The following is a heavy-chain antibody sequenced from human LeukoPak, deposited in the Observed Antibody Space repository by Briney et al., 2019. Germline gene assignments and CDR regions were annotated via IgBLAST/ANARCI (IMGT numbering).Heavy chain of an antibody. V-gene: IGHV3-21*01. CDR2: IRSSSSYI. CDR3: ARCFLSIAAAATDY. Sequence: GGSLRLSCAPSGFTFSSYSMNWVRQAPGKWMEWVSSIRSSSSYINYADSVKGRFAISRDNAKNSLYLQMNSLRAEDTAVYYCARCFLSIAAAATDYWGQGTLVTVSS. D-gene: IGHD6-13*01. CDR1: GFTFSSYS. J-gene: IGHJ4*02.